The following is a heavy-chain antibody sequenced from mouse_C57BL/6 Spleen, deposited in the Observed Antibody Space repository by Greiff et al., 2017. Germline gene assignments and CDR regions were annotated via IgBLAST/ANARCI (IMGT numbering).Heavy chain of an antibody. V-gene: IGHV1-55*01. CDR3: ARGVEEYDYFGY. CDR2: IYPGSGST. J-gene: IGHJ2*01. Sequence: QVQLQQPGAELVKPGASVKMSCKASGYTFTSYWITWVKQRPGQGLEWIGDIYPGSGSTNYTEKFKSKATLTVDTSSSTAYMQLSSLTSEDSAVFYCARGVEEYDYFGYWGQGTTLTVSS. CDR1: GYTFTSYW. D-gene: IGHD5-1*01.